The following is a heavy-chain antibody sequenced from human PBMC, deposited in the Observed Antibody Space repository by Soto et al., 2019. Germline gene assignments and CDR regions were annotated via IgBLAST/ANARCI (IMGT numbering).Heavy chain of an antibody. Sequence: PSETLSLTCTVPGGSISSYYWGWIRQPRWKVLEWIGYIYYSGSTNYNPSLKSRVTISVDTSKNQFSLKLSSVTAADTAVYYCARDVPAANPDYYYYYYMDVWGKGTTVTVSS. D-gene: IGHD2-2*01. CDR1: GGSISSYY. CDR2: IYYSGST. V-gene: IGHV4-59*01. J-gene: IGHJ6*03. CDR3: ARDVPAANPDYYYYYYMDV.